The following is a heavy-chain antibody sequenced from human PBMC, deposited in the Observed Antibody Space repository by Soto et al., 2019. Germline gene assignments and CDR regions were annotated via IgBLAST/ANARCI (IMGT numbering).Heavy chain of an antibody. D-gene: IGHD3-22*01. CDR3: ASPYDSSVYYAN. Sequence: PGESLKISCKGSGYSFTSYWIGWVRQMPGKGLEWMGVIYPGDSDTRYSPSFQGQVTISADKSINTAYLQWRRLKASDTAMYSCASPYDSSVYYANWGQGTLVTVSS. V-gene: IGHV5-51*01. CDR2: IYPGDSDT. CDR1: GYSFTSYW. J-gene: IGHJ4*02.